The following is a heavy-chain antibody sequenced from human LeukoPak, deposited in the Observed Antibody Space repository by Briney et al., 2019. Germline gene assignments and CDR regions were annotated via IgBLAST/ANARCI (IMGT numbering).Heavy chain of an antibody. J-gene: IGHJ4*02. CDR3: ARDPPGAMGQSWYFDY. V-gene: IGHV3-33*01. CDR2: IWYDGSNK. D-gene: IGHD5-18*01. Sequence: PGGSLRLSCAASGFTFSSYGMHWVRQAPGKGLEWVAVIWYDGSNKYYADSVKGRFTISRDNSKNTLYLQMNSLRAEDTAVYYCARDPPGAMGQSWYFDYWGQGTLVTVSS. CDR1: GFTFSSYG.